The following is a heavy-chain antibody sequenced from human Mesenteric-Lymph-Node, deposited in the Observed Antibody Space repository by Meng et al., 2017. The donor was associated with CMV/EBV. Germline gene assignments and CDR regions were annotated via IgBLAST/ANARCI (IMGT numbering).Heavy chain of an antibody. Sequence: SETLSLTCTVSGYSINRGFYWGWIRQPPGKGLEWIGYIYYSGSTNYNPSLKSRVTISVDTSKNQFSLKLSSVTAADTAVYYCARVRLIQYCSSTSCPYYYYGMDVWGQGTTVTVSS. V-gene: IGHV4-38-2*02. CDR1: GYSINRGFY. D-gene: IGHD2-2*01. CDR3: ARVRLIQYCSSTSCPYYYYGMDV. CDR2: IYYSGST. J-gene: IGHJ6*02.